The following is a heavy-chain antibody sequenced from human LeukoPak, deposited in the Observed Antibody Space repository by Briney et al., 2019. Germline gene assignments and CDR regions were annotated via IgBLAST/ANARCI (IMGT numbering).Heavy chain of an antibody. Sequence: KASETLSLTCTVSGGSISSYYWGWIRQPPGKGLEWIGSIYHSGSTYYNPSLKSRVTISVDTSKNQFSLKLSSVTAADTAVYYCAALSPGSTSSDYWGQGTLVTVSS. CDR1: GGSISSYY. CDR3: AALSPGSTSSDY. V-gene: IGHV4-38-2*02. J-gene: IGHJ4*02. D-gene: IGHD2-2*01. CDR2: IYHSGST.